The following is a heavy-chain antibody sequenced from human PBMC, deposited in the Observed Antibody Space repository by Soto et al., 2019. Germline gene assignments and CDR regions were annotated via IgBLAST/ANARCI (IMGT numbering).Heavy chain of an antibody. Sequence: PGGSLRLSCATSEFTFSNYNMNWVRQAPGKGLEWVSRITSSGTTVYYADSVRGRFTISRDNAKNSLYLQMNSLRDEDAAVYYCARGHSNGGTFFDYWGQGTLVTSPQ. CDR2: ITSSGTTV. D-gene: IGHD3-16*01. J-gene: IGHJ4*02. CDR3: ARGHSNGGTFFDY. V-gene: IGHV3-48*02. CDR1: EFTFSNYN.